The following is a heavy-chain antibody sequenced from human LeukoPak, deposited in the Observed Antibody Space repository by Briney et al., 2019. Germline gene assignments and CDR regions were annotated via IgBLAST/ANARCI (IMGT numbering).Heavy chain of an antibody. CDR1: GFTFTTYW. J-gene: IGHJ2*01. V-gene: IGHV3-30*03. Sequence: PGESLRLSCAASGFTFTTYWMSWVRQDPGKGLEGWAVISYDGSNKYYADSVKGRFTISRDNSKNTLYLQMNSLRAEDTAVYYCARERVPYYDILTGNWYFDLWGRGTLVTVSS. CDR3: ARERVPYYDILTGNWYFDL. D-gene: IGHD3-9*01. CDR2: ISYDGSNK.